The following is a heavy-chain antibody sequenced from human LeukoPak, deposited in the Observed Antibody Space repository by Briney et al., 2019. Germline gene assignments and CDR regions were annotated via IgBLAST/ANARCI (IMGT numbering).Heavy chain of an antibody. Sequence: GGSLRLSCAASGFTSSSYDMHWVRQATGKGLEWVSAIGTAGDTYYPGSVKGRFTISRENAKNSLYLQMNSLRAGDTAVYYCARGGVAGTHGRLDGMDVWGQGTTVTVSS. D-gene: IGHD6-19*01. V-gene: IGHV3-13*01. CDR2: IGTAGDT. J-gene: IGHJ6*02. CDR1: GFTSSSYD. CDR3: ARGGVAGTHGRLDGMDV.